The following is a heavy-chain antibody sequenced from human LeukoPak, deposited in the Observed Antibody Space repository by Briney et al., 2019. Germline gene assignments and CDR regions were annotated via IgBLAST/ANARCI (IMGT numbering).Heavy chain of an antibody. CDR2: IYYSGST. J-gene: IGHJ4*02. CDR1: VGSISSYY. D-gene: IGHD2-2*01. V-gene: IGHV4-59*01. Sequence: PSETLSLTCTDSVGSISSYYWSWIRQPPGKGLEWIGYIYYSGSTNYNPSLKSRVTISVGTSKNQFSLKLSSVTAADTAVYYCARGNVVVPAVDYWGQGTLVTVSS. CDR3: ARGNVVVPAVDY.